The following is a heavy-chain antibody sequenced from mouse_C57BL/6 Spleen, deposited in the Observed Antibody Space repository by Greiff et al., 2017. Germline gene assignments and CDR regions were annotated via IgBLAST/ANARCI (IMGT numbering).Heavy chain of an antibody. Sequence: VQLVESGAELVKPGASVKLSCKASGYTFTEYTIHWVKQRSGQGLAWIGWFYPGSGSIKYNEKFKDKATLTADKSSSTVYMELSRLTSEDSAVXFCARHEGAYYSNYEAMDYWGQGTSVTVSS. CDR1: GYTFTEYT. J-gene: IGHJ4*01. CDR3: ARHEGAYYSNYEAMDY. CDR2: FYPGSGSI. D-gene: IGHD2-5*01. V-gene: IGHV1-62-2*01.